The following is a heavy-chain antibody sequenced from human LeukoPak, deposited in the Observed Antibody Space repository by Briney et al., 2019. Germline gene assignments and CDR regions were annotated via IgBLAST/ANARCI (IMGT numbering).Heavy chain of an antibody. D-gene: IGHD4-23*01. CDR2: IYSGGST. V-gene: IGHV3-53*01. J-gene: IGHJ4*02. CDR1: GFTVSSNY. Sequence: GGSLRLSCAASGFTVSSNYMSWVRQAPGKGLEWVSVIYSGGSTYYADSVKGRFTISRDNSKNTLYLQMNSLRAEDTAVYCCAREDYGGNRGFDYWGQGTLVTVSS. CDR3: AREDYGGNRGFDY.